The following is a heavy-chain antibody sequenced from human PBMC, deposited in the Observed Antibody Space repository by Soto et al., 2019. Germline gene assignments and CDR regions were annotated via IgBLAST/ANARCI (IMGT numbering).Heavy chain of an antibody. V-gene: IGHV4-61*01. D-gene: IGHD3-3*01. Sequence: NPSETLSLTCTVSGGSVSSESHYWSWIRQTPGKGLEWIGYIYYTGSTNYNPSLHSRVTISVDTSKNQFSLTLSSVTAADTAVYYCARALGDFWSGYSKKHYYYGMDVWGQGTTVTVSS. CDR2: IYYTGST. J-gene: IGHJ6*02. CDR1: GGSVSSESHY. CDR3: ARALGDFWSGYSKKHYYYGMDV.